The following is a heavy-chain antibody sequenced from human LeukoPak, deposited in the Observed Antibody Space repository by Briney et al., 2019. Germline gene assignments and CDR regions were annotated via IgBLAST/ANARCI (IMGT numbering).Heavy chain of an antibody. CDR1: GFTFSSYE. V-gene: IGHV3-48*03. CDR3: AKDQGQGRYYYYYGMDV. CDR2: ISSSGGTI. Sequence: RGSLRLSCAASGFTFSSYEMNWVRQAPGKGLEWVSYISSSGGTIYYADSVKGRFTISRDNAKNSLFLQMNSLRAEDTAVYYCAKDQGQGRYYYYYGMDVWGQGTTVTVSS. D-gene: IGHD2-15*01. J-gene: IGHJ6*02.